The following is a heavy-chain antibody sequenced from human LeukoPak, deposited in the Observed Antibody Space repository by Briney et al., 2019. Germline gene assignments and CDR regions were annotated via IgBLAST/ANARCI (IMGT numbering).Heavy chain of an antibody. D-gene: IGHD3-10*01. V-gene: IGHV3-13*01. J-gene: IGHJ4*02. CDR3: AKDVDSGSFDY. CDR1: GFTFSSYD. Sequence: PGGSLRLSCAASGFTFSSYDMHWVRQATGKGLEWVSAIGSAGDTYYSDSVKGRFTISRENAENSLYLQMNSLRAGDTAVYYCAKDVDSGSFDYWGQGTLVTVSS. CDR2: IGSAGDT.